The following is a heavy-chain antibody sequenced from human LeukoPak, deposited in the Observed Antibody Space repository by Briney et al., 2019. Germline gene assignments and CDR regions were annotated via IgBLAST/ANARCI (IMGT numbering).Heavy chain of an antibody. CDR3: AKPRSSGWSKYYFDY. V-gene: IGHV3-30*18. D-gene: IGHD6-19*01. CDR2: ISYDGSNK. Sequence: PERSLRLSCAASGFTFGSYTMHWVRQAPGKGLEWVAVISYDGSNKYYADSVKGRFTISRDNSKNTLYLQMNSLRAEDTAVYYCAKPRSSGWSKYYFDYWGQGTLVTVSS. CDR1: GFTFGSYT. J-gene: IGHJ4*02.